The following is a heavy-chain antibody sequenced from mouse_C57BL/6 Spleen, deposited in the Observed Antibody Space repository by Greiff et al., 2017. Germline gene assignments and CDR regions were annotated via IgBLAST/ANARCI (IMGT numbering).Heavy chain of an antibody. D-gene: IGHD2-13*01. Sequence: QVQLQQPGAELVKPGASVTLSCKASGYTFTSYGMQWVKQTPVHGLEWIGAIDPSTSYTNYNQKFKGKATLTVDTSSSTAYMQLSSLTSEDSAVYYCARDGDGPYWGQGTTLTVSS. CDR2: IDPSTSYT. J-gene: IGHJ2*01. CDR1: GYTFTSYG. V-gene: IGHV1-50*01. CDR3: ARDGDGPY.